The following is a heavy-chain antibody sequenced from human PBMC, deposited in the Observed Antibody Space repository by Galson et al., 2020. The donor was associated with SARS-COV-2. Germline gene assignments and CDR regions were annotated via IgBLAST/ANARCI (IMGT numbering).Heavy chain of an antibody. CDR1: GFTFSSYW. CDR2: IYSEGSST. Sequence: RGSLRLSCAASGFTFSSYWMHWVRQAPGKGLVWVSRIYSEGSSTSYADSVKGRFTISGDNAKNTLYLQMNSLRAEDTAVYYCARGDMGNDYFDYWGQVTLVTVSS. CDR3: ARGDMGNDYFDY. V-gene: IGHV3-74*01. J-gene: IGHJ4*02. D-gene: IGHD7-27*01.